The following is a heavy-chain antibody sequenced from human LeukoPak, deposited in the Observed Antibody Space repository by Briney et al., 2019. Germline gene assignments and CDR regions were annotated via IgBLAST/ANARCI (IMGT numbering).Heavy chain of an antibody. CDR2: IYYSGST. Sequence: SQTLSLTCTVSGGSISSGGYYWSWIRQHPGKGLEWIGYIYYSGSTYYNPSLKSRVTISVDTSKNQFSLKLSSVTAADTAVYYCARTGYCSSTSCYALDYWGQGTLVTVSS. J-gene: IGHJ4*02. CDR1: GGSISSGGYY. V-gene: IGHV4-31*03. D-gene: IGHD2-2*01. CDR3: ARTGYCSSTSCYALDY.